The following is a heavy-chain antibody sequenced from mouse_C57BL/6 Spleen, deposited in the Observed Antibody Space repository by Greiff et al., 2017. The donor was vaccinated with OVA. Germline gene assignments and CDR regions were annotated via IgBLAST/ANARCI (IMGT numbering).Heavy chain of an antibody. CDR3: ARPLYYYGSSFAY. D-gene: IGHD1-1*01. J-gene: IGHJ3*01. Sequence: VKLEESGPGLVAPSQSLSITCTVSGFSLTSYGVHWVRQPPGKGLEWLVVIWSDGSTTYNSALKSRLGISKDNSKSKVFLKMNSLQTDDTAMYYCARPLYYYGSSFAYWGQGTLVTVSA. CDR1: GFSLTSYG. CDR2: IWSDGST. V-gene: IGHV2-6*03.